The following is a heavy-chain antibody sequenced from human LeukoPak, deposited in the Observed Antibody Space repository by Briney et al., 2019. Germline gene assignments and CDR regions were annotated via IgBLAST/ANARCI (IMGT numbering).Heavy chain of an antibody. CDR2: IKQDGCQS. V-gene: IGHV3-7*01. D-gene: IGHD3-3*01. J-gene: IGHJ5*02. CDR3: AIEGSGRSLAP. CDR1: GFIFSNVW. Sequence: GGSLRPSCAASGFIFSNVWMSWVRQAPGKGLEWVANIKQDGCQSYYVDSVQGRFTISRDTARNSLHLQINSLRAEDTAMYYCAIEGSGRSLAPWGQGTLVTVSS.